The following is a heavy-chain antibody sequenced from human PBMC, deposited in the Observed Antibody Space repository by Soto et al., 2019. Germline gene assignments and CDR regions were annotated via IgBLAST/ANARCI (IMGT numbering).Heavy chain of an antibody. CDR2: IDTGGSAT. V-gene: IGHV3-48*02. J-gene: IGHJ3*02. Sequence: EVQLVESGGGLVQPGGSLRLSCAASGFTFSTYSVSWVRQAPGRGLEWVSYIDTGGSATYYADSVKGRFAISRDNAKNSPYLQVNSLRDEDTAIYYCTRDKLTGDRREAFDIWGQGTMVTVS. D-gene: IGHD7-27*01. CDR1: GFTFSTYS. CDR3: TRDKLTGDRREAFDI.